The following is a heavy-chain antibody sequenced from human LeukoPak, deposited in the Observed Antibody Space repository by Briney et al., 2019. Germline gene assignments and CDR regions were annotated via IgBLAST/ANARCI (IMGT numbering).Heavy chain of an antibody. CDR3: ARESVGWFGELLYDY. V-gene: IGHV3-74*01. Sequence: PGGSLRLSCAASGFTFSNYWMHWVRQAPGKGLVWVSRINSDGSSTSYADSVKGRFTISRDNAKNTLYLQMNSLRAEDTAAYYCARESVGWFGELLYDYWGQGTLVTVSS. CDR1: GFTFSNYW. D-gene: IGHD3-10*01. J-gene: IGHJ4*02. CDR2: INSDGSST.